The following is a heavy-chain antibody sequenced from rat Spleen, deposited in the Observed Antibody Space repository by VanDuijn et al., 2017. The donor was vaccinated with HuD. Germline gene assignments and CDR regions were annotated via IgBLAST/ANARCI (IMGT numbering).Heavy chain of an antibody. D-gene: IGHD1-9*01. CDR3: ARPTTGIPFNY. J-gene: IGHJ2*01. CDR1: GFTFRDYY. V-gene: IGHV5-17*01. CDR2: IVDDGSNT. Sequence: EVQLVESDGGLVQPGRSLKLSCAASGFTFRDYYMAWVRQAPTKGMEWVATIVDDGSNTFYRDSVKGRFTISRDNAKSTLYLQVDSLRSEDTAIYYCARPTTGIPFNYWGQGVMVTVSS.